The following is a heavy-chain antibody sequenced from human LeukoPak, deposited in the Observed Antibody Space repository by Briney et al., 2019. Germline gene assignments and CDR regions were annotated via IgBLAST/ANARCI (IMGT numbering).Heavy chain of an antibody. CDR2: ISPTYDI. Sequence: GGSLRLSCAASGFIFSSFAMNWVRQAPGKGLEWVSYISPTYDIYYSDSVRGRFTISRDNAKNSPYLQTNSLRDEDTAVYYCARDHNWGFDYWGQGTLVAVSS. CDR3: ARDHNWGFDY. V-gene: IGHV3-48*02. CDR1: GFIFSSFA. J-gene: IGHJ4*02. D-gene: IGHD7-27*01.